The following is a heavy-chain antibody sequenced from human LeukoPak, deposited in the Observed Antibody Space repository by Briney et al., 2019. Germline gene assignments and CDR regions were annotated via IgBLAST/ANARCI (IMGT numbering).Heavy chain of an antibody. D-gene: IGHD6-19*01. CDR2: ISSSSITI. CDR3: AVVAGRFPPDY. CDR1: GFTFSSYS. J-gene: IGHJ4*02. V-gene: IGHV3-48*01. Sequence: GGSLRLSCAASGFTFSSYSMNWVRQAPGKGLEWVSYISSSSITIYYADSVKGRFTISRDNSKKILFLQMDNLRVDDTAMYYCAVVAGRFPPDYWGQGTLVTVSS.